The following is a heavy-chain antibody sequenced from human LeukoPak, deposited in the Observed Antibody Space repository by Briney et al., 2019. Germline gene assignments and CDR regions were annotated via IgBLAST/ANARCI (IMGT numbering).Heavy chain of an antibody. CDR1: GFIFSNYE. V-gene: IGHV3-48*03. Sequence: GGSLRLSCVASGFIFSNYETNWVRQAPGKGLEWVSYISSSGSTISHADSVKGRFTISRDNAKNSLYLQMNSLRVEDTAVYYCARGGDTGLYTNFDSWGQGTLVTVSS. CDR3: ARGGDTGLYTNFDS. J-gene: IGHJ4*02. CDR2: ISSSGSTI. D-gene: IGHD2-8*01.